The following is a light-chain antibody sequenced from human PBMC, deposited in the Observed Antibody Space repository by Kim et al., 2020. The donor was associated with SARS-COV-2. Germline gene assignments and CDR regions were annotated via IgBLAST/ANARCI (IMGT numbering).Light chain of an antibody. CDR2: GAS. CDR3: QQYGSSPPGIT. Sequence: GERAPLSCRASQSVRSNYFAWYQQRPGQAPRLLIYGASSRATGIPERFSGSGSGTDFTLTISRLEPGDFAVYYCQQYGSSPPGITFGQGTRLEIK. V-gene: IGKV3-20*01. J-gene: IGKJ5*01. CDR1: QSVRSNY.